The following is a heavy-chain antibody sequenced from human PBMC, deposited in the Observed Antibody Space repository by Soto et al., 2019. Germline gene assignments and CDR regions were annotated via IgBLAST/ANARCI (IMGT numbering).Heavy chain of an antibody. CDR2: ISAYSGYT. Sequence: ASVKVSCKASGYSYTSYTIIWVRQAPGQGLERMGWISAYSGYTNYAQKFQGRVTMTTDASTSTAYMELRSLRSDDTAVYYCARVIAAAGVIATYYFDDWGQGTLVTVS. CDR3: ARVIAAAGVIATYYFDD. CDR1: GYSYTSYT. D-gene: IGHD6-13*01. J-gene: IGHJ4*02. V-gene: IGHV1-18*04.